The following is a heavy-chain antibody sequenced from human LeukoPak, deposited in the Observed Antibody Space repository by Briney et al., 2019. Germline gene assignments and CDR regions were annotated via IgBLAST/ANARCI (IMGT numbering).Heavy chain of an antibody. Sequence: PGGSLRLSCAASGFTVSSNYMSWVRQAPGKGLEWVSVIYSGGSTYYADSVKGRFTISRDNSKNTLYLQMNSLRAEDTAVYYCAKDLYSSSWYVYFDYWGQGTLVTVSS. V-gene: IGHV3-66*01. J-gene: IGHJ4*02. D-gene: IGHD6-13*01. CDR1: GFTVSSNY. CDR2: IYSGGST. CDR3: AKDLYSSSWYVYFDY.